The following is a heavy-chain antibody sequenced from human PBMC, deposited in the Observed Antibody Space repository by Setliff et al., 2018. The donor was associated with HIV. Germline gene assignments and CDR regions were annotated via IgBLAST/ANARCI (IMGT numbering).Heavy chain of an antibody. Sequence: GGSLRLSCAGSGFIFRDHWMTWVRQAPGKGLEWVANIKQDGSEKYYADSVKGRFTISRDNAKDSLYLQMNSLGAEDTAVYYCARSVPDSAYRPTDYWGQGTQVTVSS. CDR2: IKQDGSEK. CDR1: GFIFRDHW. CDR3: ARSVPDSAYRPTDY. D-gene: IGHD3-22*01. J-gene: IGHJ4*02. V-gene: IGHV3-7*03.